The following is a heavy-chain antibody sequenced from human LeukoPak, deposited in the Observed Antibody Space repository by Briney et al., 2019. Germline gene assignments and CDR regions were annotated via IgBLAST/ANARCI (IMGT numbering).Heavy chain of an antibody. CDR1: GGSISSCY. D-gene: IGHD4-17*01. J-gene: IGHJ3*02. CDR2: IYTSGGT. Sequence: KPSETLSLTCTDSGGSISSCYWSWILQPAGKALNWIGGIYTSGGTKCNPSLLVLLTMSVDTAKNQDSMRLSSVPVADTAVYYCASGDANTAAAFDIWGQGKMVTVSS. CDR3: ASGDANTAAAFDI. V-gene: IGHV4-4*07.